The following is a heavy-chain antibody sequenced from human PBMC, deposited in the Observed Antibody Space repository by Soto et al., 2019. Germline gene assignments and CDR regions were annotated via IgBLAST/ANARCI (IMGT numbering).Heavy chain of an antibody. V-gene: IGHV3-33*01. CDR2: IWYDGSNK. J-gene: IGHJ5*02. Sequence: GGSLRLSCAASGFTFSSYGMHWVRQAPGRGLEWVAVIWYDGSNKYYADSVKGRFTISRDNSKNTLYLQMNSLRAEDTAVYYCARDSRYYDFWSGYYDNWFDPWGQGTLVTVSS. D-gene: IGHD3-3*01. CDR1: GFTFSSYG. CDR3: ARDSRYYDFWSGYYDNWFDP.